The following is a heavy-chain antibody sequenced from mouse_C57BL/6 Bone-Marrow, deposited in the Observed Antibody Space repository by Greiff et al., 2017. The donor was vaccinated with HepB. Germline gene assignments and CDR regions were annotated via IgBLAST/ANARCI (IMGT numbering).Heavy chain of an antibody. D-gene: IGHD1-1*01. J-gene: IGHJ2*01. CDR3: ARENYGSRRYFDY. CDR2: INPNNGGT. Sequence: EVQLQQSGPELVKPGASVKISCKASGYTFTDYYMNWVKQSNGKSLEWIGDINPNNGGTSYNQKFKGKATLTVDKSSSTAYMELRSLTSEDSAVYYCARENYGSRRYFDYWGQGTTLTVSS. V-gene: IGHV1-26*01. CDR1: GYTFTDYY.